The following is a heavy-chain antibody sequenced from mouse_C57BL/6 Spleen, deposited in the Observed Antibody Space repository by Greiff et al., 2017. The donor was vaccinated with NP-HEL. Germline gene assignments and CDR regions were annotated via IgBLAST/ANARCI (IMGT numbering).Heavy chain of an antibody. CDR3: AREDYYGSTPYAMDY. CDR1: GFTFSSYG. Sequence: EVKLMESGGDLVKPGGSLKLSCAASGFTFSSYGMSWVRQTPDKRLEWVATISSGGSYTYYLDSVKGRFTISRDNAKNTLYLQMSSLKSEDTAMYYCAREDYYGSTPYAMDYWGQGTSVTVSS. J-gene: IGHJ4*01. CDR2: ISSGGSYT. D-gene: IGHD1-1*01. V-gene: IGHV5-6*01.